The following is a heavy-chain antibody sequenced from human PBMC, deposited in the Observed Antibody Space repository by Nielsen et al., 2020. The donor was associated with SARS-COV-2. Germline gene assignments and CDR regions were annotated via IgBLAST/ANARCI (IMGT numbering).Heavy chain of an antibody. CDR1: GYTFTNNY. CDR2: INPTNGGT. Sequence: ASVKVSCKASGYTFTNNYMHWVRQAPGQGPEWMGLINPTNGGTTYAQKFLGRVTMTRDTSTSTAYMELSSLRSDDTAVYYCARDSSGTYRRVDYWGQGTLVTVSS. CDR3: ARDSSGTYRRVDY. D-gene: IGHD3-22*01. V-gene: IGHV1-46*01. J-gene: IGHJ4*02.